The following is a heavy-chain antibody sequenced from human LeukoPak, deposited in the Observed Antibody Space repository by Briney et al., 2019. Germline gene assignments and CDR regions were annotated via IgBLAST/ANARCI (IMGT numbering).Heavy chain of an antibody. Sequence: ASVKVSCKASGYTFTGYYMHWVRQAPGQGLEWMGRINPNSGGTNYAQKFQGRVTMTRDTSISTAYMELSRLRSDDTAAYYCARDGTTYYDFWSGTSGYYYYYMDVWGKGTTVTVSS. J-gene: IGHJ6*03. CDR1: GYTFTGYY. CDR3: ARDGTTYYDFWSGTSGYYYYYMDV. V-gene: IGHV1-2*06. CDR2: INPNSGGT. D-gene: IGHD3-3*01.